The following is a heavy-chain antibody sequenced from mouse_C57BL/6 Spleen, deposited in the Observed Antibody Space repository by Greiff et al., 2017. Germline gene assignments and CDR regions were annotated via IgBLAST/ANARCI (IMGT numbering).Heavy chain of an antibody. CDR2: IDPSDSYT. Sequence: VQLQQSGAELVMPGASVKLSCKASGYTFTSYWMHWVKQRPGQGLEWIGEIDPSDSYTNYNQKFNGKSTLTVDKSSSTAYMQLSSLTSEDPAVYFCARTLYGSRNYYAMDYWGQGTSVTVSS. V-gene: IGHV1-69*01. J-gene: IGHJ4*01. CDR3: ARTLYGSRNYYAMDY. CDR1: GYTFTSYW. D-gene: IGHD1-1*01.